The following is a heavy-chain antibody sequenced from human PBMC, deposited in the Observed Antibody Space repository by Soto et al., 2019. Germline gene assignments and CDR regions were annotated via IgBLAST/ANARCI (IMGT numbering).Heavy chain of an antibody. CDR3: AREVTDLYYDSSEYYFDY. V-gene: IGHV4-30-4*01. J-gene: IGHJ4*02. D-gene: IGHD3-22*01. CDR2: IYYSGST. CDR1: GGSISSGDYY. Sequence: SETLSLTCTVSGGSISSGDYYWSWIRQPPGKGLEWIGYIYYSGSTYYNPSLKSRVTISVDTSKNQFSLKLSSVTAADTAVYYCAREVTDLYYDSSEYYFDYWGQGTLVTVSS.